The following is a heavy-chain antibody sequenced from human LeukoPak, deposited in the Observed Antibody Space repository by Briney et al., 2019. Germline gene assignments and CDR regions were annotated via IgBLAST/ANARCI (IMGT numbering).Heavy chain of an antibody. CDR3: ARALNPLPGTYYFDY. CDR2: IYISGST. Sequence: SETLSLTCTVSGASINSHYWSWIRQPAGKGLEWIGRIYISGSTNYNSSLQSRVTMSVDTSKNQFSPKLSSVTAADTAVYYCARALNPLPGTYYFDYWGQGTLVTVSS. V-gene: IGHV4-4*07. CDR1: GASINSHY. D-gene: IGHD2-15*01. J-gene: IGHJ4*02.